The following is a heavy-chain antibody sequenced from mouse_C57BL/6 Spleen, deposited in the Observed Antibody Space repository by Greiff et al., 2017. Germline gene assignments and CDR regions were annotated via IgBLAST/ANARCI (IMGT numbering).Heavy chain of an antibody. CDR3: ARGNPYFDY. CDR2: ISYSGST. J-gene: IGHJ2*01. CDR1: GYSITSGYD. V-gene: IGHV3-1*01. D-gene: IGHD2-1*01. Sequence: EVQLVESGPGMVKPSQSLSLTCTVTGYSITSGYDWHWIRHFPGNKLEWMGYISYSGSTNYNPSLKSRISITHDTSRNHFFLKLNSVTTEDTATYCCARGNPYFDYWGQGTTLTVSS.